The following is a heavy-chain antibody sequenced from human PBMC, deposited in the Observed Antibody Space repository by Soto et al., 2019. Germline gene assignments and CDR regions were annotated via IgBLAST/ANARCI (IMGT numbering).Heavy chain of an antibody. CDR3: ARDTPRPGELTYSYYSYGMDV. CDR2: IYTSGST. Sequence: SETLSLTCTVSGGSISSYYWSWIRQPAGKGLEWIGRIYTSGSTNYNPSLKSRVTTSVDTSKNQFSLKLSSVTAADTAVYYCARDTPRPGELTYSYYSYGMDVWGQGTTAT. V-gene: IGHV4-4*07. J-gene: IGHJ6*02. CDR1: GGSISSYY. D-gene: IGHD1-26*01.